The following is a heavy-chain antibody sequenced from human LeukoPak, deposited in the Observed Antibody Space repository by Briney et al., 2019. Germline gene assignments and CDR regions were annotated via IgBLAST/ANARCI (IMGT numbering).Heavy chain of an antibody. Sequence: SETLSLTCTVSGGSISSYYWSWIRQPAGKGLEWIGRIYTSGSTNYNPSLKSRVTISVDTSKNQFSLKLSSVTAADTAVYYCARILGYCSSTSCYIGPFDYWGQGTLVTVSS. CDR1: GGSISSYY. CDR3: ARILGYCSSTSCYIGPFDY. V-gene: IGHV4-4*07. J-gene: IGHJ4*02. CDR2: IYTSGST. D-gene: IGHD2-2*02.